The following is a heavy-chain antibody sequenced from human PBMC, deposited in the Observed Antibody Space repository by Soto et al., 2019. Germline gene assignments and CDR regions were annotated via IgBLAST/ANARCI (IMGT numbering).Heavy chain of an antibody. CDR2: ISWNSGSI. CDR3: AKVTQYCTNGVCPMDV. V-gene: IGHV3-9*01. CDR1: GFTFDDDA. Sequence: EVQLVESGGGLVQPGRSLRLSCAASGFTFDDDAMHWVRQAPGKGLEWVSGISWNSGSIGYADSVKGRFTISRDNAKNSLYLQMNSLRAEDTALYYCAKVTQYCTNGVCPMDVWGQGTTVTVSS. D-gene: IGHD2-8*01. J-gene: IGHJ6*02.